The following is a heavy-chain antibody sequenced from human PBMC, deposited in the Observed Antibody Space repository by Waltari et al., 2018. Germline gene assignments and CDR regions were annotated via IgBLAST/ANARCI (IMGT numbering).Heavy chain of an antibody. J-gene: IGHJ4*02. Sequence: QLHLQESGPGLVKPAATLSLTCTVAAGSISSSSYYWGWIRQPPGTGLEWIGSSYYSGSTYYNPSLKSRVTISVDTSKNQFSLKLSSVTAADTAVYYCARDIGLWFGQHDYWGQGTLITVSS. CDR1: AGSISSSSYY. CDR2: SYYSGST. CDR3: ARDIGLWFGQHDY. D-gene: IGHD3-10*01. V-gene: IGHV4-39*07.